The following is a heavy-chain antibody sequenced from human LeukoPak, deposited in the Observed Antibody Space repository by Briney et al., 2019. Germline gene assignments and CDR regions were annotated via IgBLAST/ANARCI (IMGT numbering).Heavy chain of an antibody. V-gene: IGHV1-18*01. Sequence: ASVKVSCKASGYTFTSYGISWVRQAPGQGLEWMGWISAYDGNTNYAQKLQGRVTMTTDTSTSTAYMELRSLRSDDTAVYYCTRNHRSGSYTTWGQGTLVTVSS. CDR3: TRNHRSGSYTT. CDR1: GYTFTSYG. CDR2: ISAYDGNT. D-gene: IGHD1-26*01. J-gene: IGHJ4*02.